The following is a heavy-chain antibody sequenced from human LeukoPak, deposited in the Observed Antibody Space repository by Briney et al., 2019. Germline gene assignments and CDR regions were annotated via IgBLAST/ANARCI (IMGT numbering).Heavy chain of an antibody. CDR1: GFTFSSYE. Sequence: GGSLRLSCAASGFTFSSYEMNWVRQAPGKGLEWVSYISSSGSVIYYAESVKGRFTISRDNAKNSLNLQMNSLRAEDTAVYYCARDSILVGAAFFDYWGQGTLVTVSS. V-gene: IGHV3-48*03. CDR3: ARDSILVGAAFFDY. D-gene: IGHD1-26*01. J-gene: IGHJ4*02. CDR2: ISSSGSVI.